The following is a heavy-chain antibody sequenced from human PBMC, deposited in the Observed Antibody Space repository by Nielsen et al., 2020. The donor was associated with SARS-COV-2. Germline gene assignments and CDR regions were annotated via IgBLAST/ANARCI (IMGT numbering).Heavy chain of an antibody. CDR3: ARRLDY. Sequence: GESLKISCAVSGFTFSSYAMNWVRQAPGKGLEWVSSITSSGYYANYADSMNGRFTISRDNAKNSLYLQIYNVRTEDTAVYYCARRLDYWGQGTLVTASS. J-gene: IGHJ4*02. CDR2: ITSSGYYA. CDR1: GFTFSSYA. V-gene: IGHV3-21*01.